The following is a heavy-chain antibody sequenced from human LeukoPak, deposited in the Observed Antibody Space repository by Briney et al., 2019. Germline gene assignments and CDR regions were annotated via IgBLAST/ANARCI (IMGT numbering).Heavy chain of an antibody. J-gene: IGHJ3*02. Sequence: GASVKVSCKASGYTFTGYYMHWVRQAPGQGLEWMGWINPNSGGTNYAQKFQGRVTMTRDMSTSTVYMELSSLRSEDTAVYYCARGGEWEPYDAFDIWGQGTMVTVSS. CDR1: GYTFTGYY. D-gene: IGHD1-26*01. CDR3: ARGGEWEPYDAFDI. V-gene: IGHV1-2*02. CDR2: INPNSGGT.